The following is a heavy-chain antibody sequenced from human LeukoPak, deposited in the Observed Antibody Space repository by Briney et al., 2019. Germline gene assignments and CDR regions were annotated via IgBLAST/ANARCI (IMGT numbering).Heavy chain of an antibody. CDR2: ISFSAGTT. V-gene: IGHV3-23*01. Sequence: PGGSLRLSCAASGITLSSYGVSWVRQAPGKGLEWLSAISFSAGTTYYADSVRGRFTISRDNFENTLYLQLSSLRAEDTAVYYCAKISWDSGGDPEKFWGQGTLVTVSS. J-gene: IGHJ4*02. CDR3: AKISWDSGGDPEKF. CDR1: GITLSSYG. D-gene: IGHD2-21*02.